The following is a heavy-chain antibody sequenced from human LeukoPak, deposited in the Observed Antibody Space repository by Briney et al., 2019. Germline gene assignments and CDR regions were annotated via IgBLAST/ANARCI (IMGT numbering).Heavy chain of an antibody. CDR3: ARDPISPYYYDSSGSVARYFDY. J-gene: IGHJ4*02. CDR2: IKQDGSEK. Sequence: GGSLRLSCAASGFTFSSYWMSWVRQAPGKGLEWVANIKQDGSEKYYVDSVKGRFTISRDNAKNSLYLQMNSLRAEDTAVYYCARDPISPYYYDSSGSVARYFDYWGQGTLVTVSS. D-gene: IGHD3-22*01. V-gene: IGHV3-7*01. CDR1: GFTFSSYW.